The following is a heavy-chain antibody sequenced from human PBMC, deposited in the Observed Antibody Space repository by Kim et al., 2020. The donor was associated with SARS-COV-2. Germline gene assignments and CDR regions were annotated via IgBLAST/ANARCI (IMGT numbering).Heavy chain of an antibody. CDR3: ARDVGPYAPTYAFDI. V-gene: IGHV4-59*13. J-gene: IGHJ3*02. D-gene: IGHD2-2*01. CDR2: IYYSGST. CDR1: GGSISSYY. Sequence: SETLSLTCTVSGGSISSYYWSWIRQPPGKGLEWIGYIYYSGSTNYNPSLKSRVTISVDTSKNQFSLKLSSVTAADTAVYYCARDVGPYAPTYAFDIWGQGTMVTVSS.